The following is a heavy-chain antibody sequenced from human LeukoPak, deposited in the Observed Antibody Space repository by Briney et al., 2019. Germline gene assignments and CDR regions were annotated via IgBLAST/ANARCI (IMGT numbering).Heavy chain of an antibody. CDR2: VYNSGNV. J-gene: IGHJ4*02. CDR1: GSSISGYY. Sequence: SETLSLTCTVSGSSISGYYWTWIRQPPGKGLGWIGYVYNSGNVNYNPSLRSRVTISLDTSKDQFSLKLSSVTAADTAIYYCARGDSHLHSSGYYYYWGQGALVTVSS. D-gene: IGHD3-22*01. V-gene: IGHV4-59*01. CDR3: ARGDSHLHSSGYYYY.